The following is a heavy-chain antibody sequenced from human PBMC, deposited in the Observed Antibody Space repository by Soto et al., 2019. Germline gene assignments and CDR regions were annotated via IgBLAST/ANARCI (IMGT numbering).Heavy chain of an antibody. Sequence: SETLSLTCTVSGGSISSSSYYWGWIRQPPGKGLEWIGSIYYSGSTYYNPSLKSRVTISVDTSKNQFSLKLSSVTAADTAVYYCARRSSSYSSGWYRNCFDPWGQGTLVTVSS. CDR1: GGSISSSSYY. CDR3: ARRSSSYSSGWYRNCFDP. V-gene: IGHV4-39*01. J-gene: IGHJ5*02. D-gene: IGHD6-19*01. CDR2: IYYSGST.